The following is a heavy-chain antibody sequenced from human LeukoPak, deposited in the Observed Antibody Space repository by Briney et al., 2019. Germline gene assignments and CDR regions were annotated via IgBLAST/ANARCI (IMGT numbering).Heavy chain of an antibody. CDR1: GFTFSSYA. CDR2: ISYDGSKN. V-gene: IGHV3-30*18. Sequence: GGSLRLSCAASGFTFSSYAMSWVRQAPGKGLEWVAVISYDGSKNYYGDSVKGRFTISRDNSKNTLYLQMNSLRAEDTAVYHCAKDVQSTPYYYYGLDVWGQGTTVTVSS. CDR3: AKDVQSTPYYYYGLDV. J-gene: IGHJ6*02. D-gene: IGHD2-15*01.